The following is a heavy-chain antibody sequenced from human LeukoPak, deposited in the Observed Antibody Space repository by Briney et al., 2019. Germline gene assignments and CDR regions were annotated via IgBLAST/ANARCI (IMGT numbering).Heavy chain of an antibody. CDR2: IKQDGSEK. CDR3: ARRGKAAAIDY. V-gene: IGHV3-7*01. CDR1: GFLFSTYG. Sequence: GGSLRLSCAASGFLFSTYGMHWVRQASGKGLEWVANIKQDGSEKYYVDSVKGRFTISRDNAKNSLYLQMNSLRAEDTAVYYCARRGKAAAIDYWGQGTLVTVSS. D-gene: IGHD6-13*01. J-gene: IGHJ4*02.